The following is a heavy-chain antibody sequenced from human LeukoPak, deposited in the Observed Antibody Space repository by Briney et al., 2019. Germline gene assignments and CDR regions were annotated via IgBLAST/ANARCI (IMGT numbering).Heavy chain of an antibody. CDR3: ARDLPHNYYDSSGYDAFDI. V-gene: IGHV1-69*06. Sequence: GASVKVSCKASGGTFSSYAISWVRQAPGQGLEWMGGIIPIFGTANYAQKFQGRVTITADKSTSTAYMELSSLRSEDTAVYYCARDLPHNYYDSSGYDAFDIWGQGTMVTVSS. D-gene: IGHD3-22*01. CDR2: IIPIFGTA. J-gene: IGHJ3*02. CDR1: GGTFSSYA.